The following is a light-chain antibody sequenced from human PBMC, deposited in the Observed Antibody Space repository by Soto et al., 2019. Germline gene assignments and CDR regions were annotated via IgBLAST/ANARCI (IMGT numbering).Light chain of an antibody. CDR2: DAS. CDR3: QPARTWPQ. CDR1: QSISQS. J-gene: IGKJ4*02. Sequence: EIVFTQSPSTLSLSPGERATLSCRASQSISQSLAWYQQRPGQAPRLLIYDASRRATGIPARFSGGGSGTDFTLIISNLDPEEFALYYSQPARTWPQFGGGTKV. V-gene: IGKV3-11*01.